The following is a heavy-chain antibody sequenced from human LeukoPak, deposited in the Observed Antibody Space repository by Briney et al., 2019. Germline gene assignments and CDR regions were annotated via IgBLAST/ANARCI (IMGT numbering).Heavy chain of an antibody. CDR1: GLTFPKHW. CDR3: AGLFRGSPPDVFDM. Sequence: TGGSLRLSCVASGLTFPKHWMTWVRQAPGLGLEWVASIKQDGSEKYYVDSVKGRFAISRDNAKKSLYLQMNSLRAEDTAVYYCAGLFRGSPPDVFDMWGPGTMVTVSS. J-gene: IGHJ3*02. D-gene: IGHD1-26*01. CDR2: IKQDGSEK. V-gene: IGHV3-7*01.